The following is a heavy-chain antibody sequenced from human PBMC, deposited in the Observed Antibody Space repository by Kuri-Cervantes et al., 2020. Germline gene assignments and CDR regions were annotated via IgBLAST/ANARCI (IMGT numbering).Heavy chain of an antibody. CDR3: ARDYYDSSGTFDY. V-gene: IGHV4-61*02. J-gene: IGHJ4*02. CDR1: GGSISSSSYY. D-gene: IGHD3-22*01. CDR2: IYTSGST. Sequence: LRLSCTVSGGSISSSSYYWSWIRQPAGKGLEWIGRIYTSGSTNYNPSLKSRVTMSVDTSKNQFSLKLSSVTAADTAVYYCARDYYDSSGTFDYWGQGTLVTVSS.